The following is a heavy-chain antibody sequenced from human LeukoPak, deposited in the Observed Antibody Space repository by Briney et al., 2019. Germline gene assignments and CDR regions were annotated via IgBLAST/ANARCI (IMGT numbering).Heavy chain of an antibody. V-gene: IGHV4-59*08. CDR1: GGSISSYY. CDR3: ARGLGPGNWFDP. D-gene: IGHD3-10*01. Sequence: PSETLSLTCTVSGGSISSYYWSWIRQPPGKGLEWIGYIYYSGGTNYNPSLKSRVTISVDTSKNQFSLKLSSVTAADTAMFYCARGLGPGNWFDPWGQGTLVTVSS. J-gene: IGHJ5*02. CDR2: IYYSGGT.